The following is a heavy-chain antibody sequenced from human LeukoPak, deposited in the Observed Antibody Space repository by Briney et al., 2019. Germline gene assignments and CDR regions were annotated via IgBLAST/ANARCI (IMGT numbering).Heavy chain of an antibody. J-gene: IGHJ6*02. D-gene: IGHD3-10*01. V-gene: IGHV1-69*04. Sequence: SVKVSCKASGGTFSSYAISWVRQAPGQGLEWTGRIIPILGIANYAQKFQGRVTITADKSTSTAYMELSSLRSEDTAVYYCARDGITMVRGVLNYGMDVWGQGTTVTVSS. CDR1: GGTFSSYA. CDR2: IIPILGIA. CDR3: ARDGITMVRGVLNYGMDV.